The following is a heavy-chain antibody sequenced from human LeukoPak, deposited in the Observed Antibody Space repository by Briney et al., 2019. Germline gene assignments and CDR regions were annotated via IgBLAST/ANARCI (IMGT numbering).Heavy chain of an antibody. Sequence: GGSLRLSCAASGFTFSSYWVHWVRQAPGKGLVWVSRINSDGSSTSYADSVKGRFTISRDNAKNTLYLQMNSLRAEDTAVYYCARAVSGSYAPFDYWGQGTLVTVSS. CDR1: GFTFSSYW. CDR3: ARAVSGSYAPFDY. J-gene: IGHJ4*02. V-gene: IGHV3-74*01. CDR2: INSDGSST. D-gene: IGHD1-26*01.